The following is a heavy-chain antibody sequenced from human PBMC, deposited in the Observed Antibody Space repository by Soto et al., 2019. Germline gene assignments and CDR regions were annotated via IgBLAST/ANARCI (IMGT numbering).Heavy chain of an antibody. Sequence: QVQLVESGGGVVQPGRSLRLSCAASGFTFSSYGMHWVRQAPGKGLEWVAVIWYDGSNKYYADSVKGRFTISRDNSKNTRYLQMNSLRAEDTAVYYCARVDTAMAAFDYWGQGTLVTVSS. CDR1: GFTFSSYG. CDR2: IWYDGSNK. J-gene: IGHJ4*02. CDR3: ARVDTAMAAFDY. D-gene: IGHD5-18*01. V-gene: IGHV3-33*01.